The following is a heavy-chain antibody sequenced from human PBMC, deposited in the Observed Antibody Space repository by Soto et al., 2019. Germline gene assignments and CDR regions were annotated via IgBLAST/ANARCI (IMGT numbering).Heavy chain of an antibody. CDR3: AKCFGVGHCTNGIWHRFQY. CDR1: GFTCGNYA. Sequence: EVQLLESGGTLVQPGGSLRLSCAGSGFTCGNYAMSWVRQAPGKGLEWVSNIGGGGGDTYYADSVKGRFTISRDNSKNTLYLQMNSLRAEDTAVYYCAKCFGVGHCTNGIWHRFQYWGQGTLVTVSS. J-gene: IGHJ1*01. D-gene: IGHD2-8*01. CDR2: IGGGGGDT. V-gene: IGHV3-23*01.